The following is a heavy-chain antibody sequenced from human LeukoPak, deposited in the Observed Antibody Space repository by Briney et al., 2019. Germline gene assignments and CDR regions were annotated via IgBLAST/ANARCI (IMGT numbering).Heavy chain of an antibody. Sequence: GGSLRLSCAASGFTFSNYGVHWVRQAPGKGLEWVAVISYDESDKYYQEPVKGRLTISRDNSENTLYLQMNSLRPEDTAVYYCAKGVVAATNAAYYGMDVWGQGTRVTVSS. CDR2: ISYDESDK. V-gene: IGHV3-30*18. J-gene: IGHJ6*02. CDR3: AKGVVAATNAAYYGMDV. D-gene: IGHD2-15*01. CDR1: GFTFSNYG.